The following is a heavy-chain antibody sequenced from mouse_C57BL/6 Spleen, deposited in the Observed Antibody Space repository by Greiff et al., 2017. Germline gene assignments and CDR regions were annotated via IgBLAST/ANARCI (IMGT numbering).Heavy chain of an antibody. J-gene: IGHJ4*01. Sequence: QVQLQQPGAELVKPGASVTLSCKASGYTFTSYWMHWVKQRPGQGLEWIGMIHPNSGSTNYNEKFKSKATLTVDKSSSTAYMQLSSLTSEDSAVYYCASFSKGYAMDYWGQGTSVTVSS. V-gene: IGHV1-64*01. D-gene: IGHD2-5*01. CDR3: ASFSKGYAMDY. CDR1: GYTFTSYW. CDR2: IHPNSGST.